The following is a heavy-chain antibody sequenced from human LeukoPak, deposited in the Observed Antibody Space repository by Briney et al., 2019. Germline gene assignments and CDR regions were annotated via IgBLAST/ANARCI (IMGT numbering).Heavy chain of an antibody. CDR2: ISGSGGST. J-gene: IGHJ3*02. CDR1: GFTFSSYE. V-gene: IGHV3-23*01. D-gene: IGHD3-22*01. CDR3: ANDGAYYDSNTDAFDI. Sequence: GGSLRLSCAASGFTFSSYEMNWVRQAPGKGLEWVSAISGSGGSTYYADSVKGRFTVSRDNSKNTLYLQMNSPRAEDTAVYYCANDGAYYDSNTDAFDIWGQGTMVTVSS.